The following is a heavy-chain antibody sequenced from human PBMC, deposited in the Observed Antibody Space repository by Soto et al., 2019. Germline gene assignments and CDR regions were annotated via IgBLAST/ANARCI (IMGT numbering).Heavy chain of an antibody. D-gene: IGHD6-19*01. CDR3: ARDLEEQWLVPWFDP. V-gene: IGHV3-33*01. CDR2: IWYDGSNK. Sequence: QVQLVESGGGVVQPGRSLRLSCAASGFTFSSYGMHWVRQAPGKGLEWVAVIWYDGSNKYYADSVKGRFTISRDNSKNPLYLQMNSLRAEDTAVYYCARDLEEQWLVPWFDPWGQGTLVTVSS. J-gene: IGHJ5*02. CDR1: GFTFSSYG.